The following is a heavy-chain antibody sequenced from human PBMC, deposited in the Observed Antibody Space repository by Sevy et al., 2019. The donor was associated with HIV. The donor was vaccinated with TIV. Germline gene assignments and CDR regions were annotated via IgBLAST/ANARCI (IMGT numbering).Heavy chain of an antibody. Sequence: GGSLRLSCAASGFTFSSYSMNWVRQAPGKGLEWVSSISSSSSYIYYADSVKGRFTISRDNAKNSLYLQMNSLRAEDTAVYYCARDPDYGAVWGCMDVWGQGTTVTVSS. CDR2: ISSSSSYI. CDR3: ARDPDYGAVWGCMDV. CDR1: GFTFSSYS. D-gene: IGHD3-10*01. V-gene: IGHV3-21*01. J-gene: IGHJ6*02.